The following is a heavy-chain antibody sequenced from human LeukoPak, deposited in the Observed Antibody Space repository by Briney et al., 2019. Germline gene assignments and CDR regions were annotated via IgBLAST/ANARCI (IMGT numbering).Heavy chain of an antibody. J-gene: IGHJ6*02. CDR1: GGSISSYY. CDR2: IYYSGST. CDR3: ARRRDYYYYGMGV. V-gene: IGHV4-59*08. Sequence: PSETLSLTCTVSGGSISSYYWSWIRQPPGKGLEWIGYIYYSGSTNYNPSLKSRVTISADTSKNQFSLKLSSVTAADTAVYYCARRRDYYYYGMGVWGQGTTVTVSS.